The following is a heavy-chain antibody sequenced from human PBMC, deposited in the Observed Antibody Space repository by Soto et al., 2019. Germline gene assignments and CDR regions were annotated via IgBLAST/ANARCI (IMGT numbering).Heavy chain of an antibody. Sequence: PGGSLRLSCAASGFTFSTYGMHWVRQAPGKGLEWVTFISYDVTYKYYADSVKGRFTISRDNSKNTLYLQMDSLRPEDTAVYYCAKASGKYDTSGYYYDCWGQGTLVTVSS. CDR3: AKASGKYDTSGYYYDC. V-gene: IGHV3-30*18. CDR2: ISYDVTYK. D-gene: IGHD3-22*01. J-gene: IGHJ4*02. CDR1: GFTFSTYG.